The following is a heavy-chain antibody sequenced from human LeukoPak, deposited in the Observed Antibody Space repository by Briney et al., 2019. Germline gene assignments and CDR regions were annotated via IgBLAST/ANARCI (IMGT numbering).Heavy chain of an antibody. CDR1: GYIFTSYA. D-gene: IGHD6-19*01. J-gene: IGHJ4*02. CDR2: INAGNGNT. V-gene: IGHV1-3*01. CDR3: ARVRSVAGTGFDY. Sequence: EASVKVSCKASGYIFTSYAMHWVRQAPGQRLEWMGWINAGNGNTYYSQKFQGRVTITRDTSASTAYMELSSLRSEDTAVYYCARVRSVAGTGFDYWGQGTLVTVSS.